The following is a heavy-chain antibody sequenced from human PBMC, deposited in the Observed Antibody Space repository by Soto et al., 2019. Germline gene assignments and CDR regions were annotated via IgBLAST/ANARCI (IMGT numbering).Heavy chain of an antibody. V-gene: IGHV3-21*01. CDR2: ISSSSSYI. CDR1: GFTFSSYS. Sequence: PGGSLRLSCAASGFTFSSYSMNWVRQAPGKGLEWVSSISSSSSYIYYADSVKGRFTISRDNAKNSLYLQMNSLRAEDTAVYYCARDKYYYDSSGSDGYYYYGMDVWSQGTTVTVSS. CDR3: ARDKYYYDSSGSDGYYYYGMDV. D-gene: IGHD3-22*01. J-gene: IGHJ6*02.